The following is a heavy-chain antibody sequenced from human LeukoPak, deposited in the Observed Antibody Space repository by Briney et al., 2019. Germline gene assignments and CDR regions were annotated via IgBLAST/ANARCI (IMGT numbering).Heavy chain of an antibody. V-gene: IGHV3-30*04. J-gene: IGHJ4*02. CDR3: AKDLGNY. CDR1: GFTFSSYA. CDR2: ISYDGSNK. Sequence: GGSLRLSCAASGFTFSSYAMHWVRQAPGKGLEWVAVISYDGSNKYYADSVKGRFTISRDNSKNTLYLQMNSLRAEDTAVYYCAKDLGNYWGQGTLVTVSS.